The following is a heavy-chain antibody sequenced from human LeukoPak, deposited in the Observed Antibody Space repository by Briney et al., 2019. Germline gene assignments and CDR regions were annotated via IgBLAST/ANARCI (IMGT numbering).Heavy chain of an antibody. Sequence: GASVKVSCKASGYTFTSYGISWVRQAPGQGLEWMGWISAYNGNTNYAQKLQGRVTMTTDTSTSTAYMELRSLRSDDTAVYYCARAPRGVTTNWFDPWGQGTLVTVSS. CDR3: ARAPRGVTTNWFDP. J-gene: IGHJ5*02. V-gene: IGHV1-18*01. D-gene: IGHD4-17*01. CDR2: ISAYNGNT. CDR1: GYTFTSYG.